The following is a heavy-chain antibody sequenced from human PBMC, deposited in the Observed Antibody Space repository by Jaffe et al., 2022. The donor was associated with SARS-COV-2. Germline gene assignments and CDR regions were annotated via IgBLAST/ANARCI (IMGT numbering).Heavy chain of an antibody. CDR3: ARDPYGDYDRFWYFDL. Sequence: QVQLVESGGGVVQPGRSLRLSCAASGFTFSSYAMHWVRQAPGKGLEWVAVISYDGSNKYYADSVKGRFTISRDNSKNTLYLQMNSLRAEDTAVYYCARDPYGDYDRFWYFDLWGRGTLVTVSS. D-gene: IGHD4-17*01. J-gene: IGHJ2*01. CDR2: ISYDGSNK. CDR1: GFTFSSYA. V-gene: IGHV3-30-3*01.